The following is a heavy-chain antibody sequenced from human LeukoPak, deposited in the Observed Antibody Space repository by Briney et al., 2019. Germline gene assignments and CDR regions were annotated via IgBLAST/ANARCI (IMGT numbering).Heavy chain of an antibody. CDR2: TYYRSKWYN. CDR3: ARGQYSAHDY. D-gene: IGHD4-11*01. J-gene: IGHJ4*02. Sequence: SQTLSLTCAISGDSVSRNSVAWNWIRQSPSRGLEWLGRTYYRSKWYNDYAVSVRSRISINPDTSKNQFSLQLNSATPEDTAVYYCARGQYSAHDYWGQGTLVTVSS. CDR1: GDSVSRNSVA. V-gene: IGHV6-1*01.